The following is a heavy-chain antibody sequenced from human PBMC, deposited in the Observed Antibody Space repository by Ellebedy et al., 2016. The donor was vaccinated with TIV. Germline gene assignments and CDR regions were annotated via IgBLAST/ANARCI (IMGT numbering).Heavy chain of an antibody. V-gene: IGHV3-48*02. CDR1: GFTFSSYS. D-gene: IGHD3-9*01. CDR3: ARDISDYDILTGYDLCGMDV. J-gene: IGHJ6*02. Sequence: GESLKISCAASGFTFSSYSMNWVRQAPGKGLEWVSYISSSSSTIYYADSVKGRFTISRDNAKNSLYLQMNSLRDEDTAVYYCARDISDYDILTGYDLCGMDVWGQGTTVTVSS. CDR2: ISSSSSTI.